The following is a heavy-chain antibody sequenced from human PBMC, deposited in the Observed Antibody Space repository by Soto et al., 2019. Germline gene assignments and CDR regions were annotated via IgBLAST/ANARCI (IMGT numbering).Heavy chain of an antibody. Sequence: EVQLVESGGGMVQPGGSLRVSCAASGFTLSSYSMHWVRQAPGKGLEWVSYISGSGGTIYYAASVKGRFTISRDNATNSLSVQMNSLRDEDTAVYFCARETGLRSSGWSYYFDFWGQGTRVTVSS. J-gene: IGHJ4*02. D-gene: IGHD6-19*01. CDR1: GFTLSSYS. CDR2: ISGSGGTI. V-gene: IGHV3-48*02. CDR3: ARETGLRSSGWSYYFDF.